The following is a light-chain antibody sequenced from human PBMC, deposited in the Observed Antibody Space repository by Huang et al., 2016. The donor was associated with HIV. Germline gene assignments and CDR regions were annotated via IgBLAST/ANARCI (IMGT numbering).Light chain of an antibody. J-gene: IGKJ5*01. CDR1: QSVSSY. CDR2: DAS. V-gene: IGKV3-11*01. CDR3: QQRSNWRT. Sequence: EIVLTQSPATLSLSPGERATLSCRASQSVSSYLAWYQQKPGQAPRPLIYDASNRATGIPAMFSGGGYGTDFTLAISSLGPEDFAVYYCQQRSNWRTFGGGTRLEIK.